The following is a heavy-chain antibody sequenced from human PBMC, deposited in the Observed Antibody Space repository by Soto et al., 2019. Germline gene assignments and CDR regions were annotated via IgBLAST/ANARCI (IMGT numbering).Heavy chain of an antibody. Sequence: GRALRPSCAASGFTYSSYWMHWVLQGPGKRLEWVPRINSDASSTSYADSVTGRFTISRANAKNTLYLQMNSLRAEDTAVCYCASAIQLYYYYHGMDVWGQGATVTVSS. CDR1: GFTYSSYW. V-gene: IGHV3-74*01. CDR2: INSDASST. D-gene: IGHD5-18*01. J-gene: IGHJ6*02. CDR3: ASAIQLYYYYHGMDV.